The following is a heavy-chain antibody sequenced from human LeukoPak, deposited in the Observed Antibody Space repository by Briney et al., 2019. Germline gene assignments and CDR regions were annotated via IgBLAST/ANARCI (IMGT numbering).Heavy chain of an antibody. Sequence: GSLRLSCEVSGFTFSNYGMHWVRQAPGKGLEWLALIWYDGRTRFHADSVKGRFTISRDNSANTLYLQMSSLRVEDTAVYYCAREWGRIAVAGGPDYWGQGARVTVSS. CDR2: IWYDGRTR. V-gene: IGHV3-33*01. CDR3: AREWGRIAVAGGPDY. CDR1: GFTFSNYG. D-gene: IGHD6-19*01. J-gene: IGHJ4*02.